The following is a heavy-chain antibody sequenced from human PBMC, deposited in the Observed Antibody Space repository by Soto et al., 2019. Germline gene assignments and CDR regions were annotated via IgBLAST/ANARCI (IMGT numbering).Heavy chain of an antibody. CDR2: IYYSGST. CDR3: ARAKAPLYSSSWYWFDP. D-gene: IGHD6-13*01. Sequence: ETLSLTCTVSGGSVSSGSYYWSWIRQPPGKELEWIGYIYYSGSTTYNPSLKSRVTISVDTSKNQFSLKLSSVTAADTAVYFCARAKAPLYSSSWYWFDPWGQGTLVTVSS. J-gene: IGHJ5*02. V-gene: IGHV4-61*01. CDR1: GGSVSSGSYY.